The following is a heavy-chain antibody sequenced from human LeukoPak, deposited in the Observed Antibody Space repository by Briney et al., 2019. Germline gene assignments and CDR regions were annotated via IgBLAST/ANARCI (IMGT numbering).Heavy chain of an antibody. CDR2: IIPIFGTA. Sequence: GASVKVSCKASGGTFSSYAISWVRQAPGQGLEWMGGIIPIFGTANCAQKFQGRVTITADESTSTAYMELSSLRSEDTAVYYCARDLRPYDSSGPRHYYYGMDVWGQGTTVTVSS. CDR1: GGTFSSYA. V-gene: IGHV1-69*13. D-gene: IGHD3-22*01. CDR3: ARDLRPYDSSGPRHYYYGMDV. J-gene: IGHJ6*02.